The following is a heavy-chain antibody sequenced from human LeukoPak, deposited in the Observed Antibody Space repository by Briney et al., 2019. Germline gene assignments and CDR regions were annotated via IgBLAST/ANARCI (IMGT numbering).Heavy chain of an antibody. CDR1: GFTFSSYW. V-gene: IGHV3-74*01. CDR2: INTDVNT. Sequence: GGSLRLSCLASGFTFSSYWMHRVRQAPGKGLMWVSRINTDVNTNYGDSVKGRFTISRDNVKNTLYLQMNSLRVEDTAVYYCARGITPYYYAMDVWGQGTTVTVSS. CDR3: ARGITPYYYAMDV. J-gene: IGHJ6*02.